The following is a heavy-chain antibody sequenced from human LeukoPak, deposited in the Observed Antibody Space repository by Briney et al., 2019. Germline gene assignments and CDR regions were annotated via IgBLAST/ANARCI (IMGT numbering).Heavy chain of an antibody. CDR2: IYTSGST. V-gene: IGHV4-61*02. CDR1: GGSISSGSYY. D-gene: IGHD3-22*01. Sequence: SETLSLTCTVSGGSISSGSYYWSWIRQPAGKGLEWIGRIYTSGSTNYNPSLKSRVTISVDTSKNQFSLKLSSVTAADTAVYYCARHDKGFDHWGQGTLVTVSA. J-gene: IGHJ4*02. CDR3: ARHDKGFDH.